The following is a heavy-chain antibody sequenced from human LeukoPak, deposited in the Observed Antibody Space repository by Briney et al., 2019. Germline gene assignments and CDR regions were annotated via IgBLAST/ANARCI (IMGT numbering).Heavy chain of an antibody. D-gene: IGHD5-12*01. CDR1: GGSISSYY. CDR3: AKTGNGYDPLYYYYYMDV. J-gene: IGHJ6*03. Sequence: SETLSLTCSVSGGSISSYYWSWIRQPPGKGLEWLAFIYTDGSTNYNPSLKSRVTISVDTSSNQFSLKLSSVTAADTAVYFCAKTGNGYDPLYYYYYMDVWGKGTTVTVSS. CDR2: IYTDGST. V-gene: IGHV4-4*09.